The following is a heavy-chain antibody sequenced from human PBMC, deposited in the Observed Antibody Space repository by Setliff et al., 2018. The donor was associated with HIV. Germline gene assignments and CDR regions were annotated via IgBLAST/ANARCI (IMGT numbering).Heavy chain of an antibody. CDR3: ANLAYCHGDCYSTGASDI. J-gene: IGHJ3*02. CDR2: IIPFFGTS. V-gene: IGHV1-69*13. Sequence: SVKVSCKASGGTFSSYAFSWVRQAPGQGLEWMGGIIPFFGTSKYPQNFQGRVTITADESTSTAYMELSSLTSEDTAVYHCANLAYCHGDCYSTGASDIWGQGTMVTVSS. D-gene: IGHD2-21*01. CDR1: GGTFSSYA.